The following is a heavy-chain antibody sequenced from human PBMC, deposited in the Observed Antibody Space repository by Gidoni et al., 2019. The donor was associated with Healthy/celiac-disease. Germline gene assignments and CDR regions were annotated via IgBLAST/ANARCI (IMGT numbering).Heavy chain of an antibody. CDR3: ARDSGRYFDWLLGPYYYYMDV. Sequence: QVQLVESGGGLVKPGGSVRLSWAASGFTFSDSYTSWNRQAPGKGQEWVSYIRSSGSTIYYADSVKGRFTTSRDNAKNSLYLQMNSLRAEDTAVYYCARDSGRYFDWLLGPYYYYMDVWGKGTTVTVSS. D-gene: IGHD3-9*01. V-gene: IGHV3-11*01. CDR1: GFTFSDSY. CDR2: IRSSGSTI. J-gene: IGHJ6*03.